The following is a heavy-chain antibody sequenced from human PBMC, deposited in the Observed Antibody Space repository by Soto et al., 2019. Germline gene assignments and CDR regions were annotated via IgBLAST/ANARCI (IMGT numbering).Heavy chain of an antibody. Sequence: QVQLVESGGGVVQPGRSLRLSCAASGFTFSSYGMHWVRQAPVKGLEWVAVISYDGSNKYYADSVKGRFTISRDNSKNTLYLQMNSLRAEDTAVYYCAKDSSWGQGTMVTVSS. CDR2: ISYDGSNK. V-gene: IGHV3-30*18. CDR3: AKDSS. CDR1: GFTFSSYG. J-gene: IGHJ3*01.